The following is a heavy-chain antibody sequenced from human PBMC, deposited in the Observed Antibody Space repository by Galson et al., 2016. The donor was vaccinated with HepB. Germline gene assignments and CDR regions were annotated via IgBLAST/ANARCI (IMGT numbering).Heavy chain of an antibody. CDR3: IHSSDLHHAFDI. V-gene: IGHV2-5*02. CDR1: GLSLTTTGAA. CDR2: IYWDDDK. J-gene: IGHJ3*02. D-gene: IGHD2-21*02. Sequence: PALVKPTQTLTLTCTFSGLSLTTTGAAVAWIRQPPGKALQWLALIYWDDDKRYSPSLKTRLTISKDTSKQQVLLTMTNVDPVDTATYYCIHSSDLHHAFDIWGQGTSVIVSS.